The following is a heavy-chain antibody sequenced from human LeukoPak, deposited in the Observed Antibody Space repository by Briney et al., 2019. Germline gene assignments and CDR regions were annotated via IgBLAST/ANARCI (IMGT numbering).Heavy chain of an antibody. J-gene: IGHJ4*02. CDR2: MNPNSGNT. CDR1: GYTFTSYD. Sequence: ASVKVSCKASGYTFTSYDINWVRQATGQGLEWMGWMNPNSGNTGYAQKFQGRVTMTRNTSISTAYMELSSLRSEDTAVYHCRIDPFGRQWLYDSWGQGTLVTVSS. D-gene: IGHD6-19*01. V-gene: IGHV1-8*01. CDR3: RIDPFGRQWLYDS.